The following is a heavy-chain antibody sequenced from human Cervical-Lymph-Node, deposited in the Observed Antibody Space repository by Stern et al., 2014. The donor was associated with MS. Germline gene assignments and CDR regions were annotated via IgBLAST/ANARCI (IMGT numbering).Heavy chain of an antibody. D-gene: IGHD4-17*01. CDR3: ARKTTAKN. CDR2: INKDGSEK. J-gene: IGHJ4*02. CDR1: GFTFSHYW. Sequence: EMQLEESGGGLVQPGGSLRLSCAGSGFTFSHYWMTWVRQAPGKGLEWVASINKDGSEKYYVDSLKGRFTISRDNAKNSLYLQMTSLRADDTAVYYCARKTTAKNWGQGTLVTVSS. V-gene: IGHV3-7*01.